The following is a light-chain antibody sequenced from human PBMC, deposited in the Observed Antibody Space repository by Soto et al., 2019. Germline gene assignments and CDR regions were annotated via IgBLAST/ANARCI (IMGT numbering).Light chain of an antibody. J-gene: IGLJ2*01. Sequence: QSALTQPASVSGSPGQSITLSCTGTRSDLGTYNLVSWYQQHPGKAPQLMIYEGTKRPSGVSDRFSGSRSGNTASLTISGLQAEDEADYYCCSYAGSRALVFGGGTKLTVL. V-gene: IGLV2-23*01. CDR2: EGT. CDR1: RSDLGTYNL. CDR3: CSYAGSRALV.